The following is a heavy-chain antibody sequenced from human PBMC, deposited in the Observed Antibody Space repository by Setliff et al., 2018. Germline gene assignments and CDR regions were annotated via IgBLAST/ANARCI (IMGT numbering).Heavy chain of an antibody. V-gene: IGHV4-34*01. CDR3: ARRPLFGVVLASVAGREFDY. CDR2: INHSGST. J-gene: IGHJ4*01. CDR1: GGSFSGYY. Sequence: SETLSLTCAVYGGSFSGYYWSWIRQPPGKGLEWIGEINHSGSTNYNPSLKSRVTTSVDKSKNQLSLKIYSMTAADTAVYYCARRPLFGVVLASVAGREFDYWGQGIRVTVSS. D-gene: IGHD3-3*01.